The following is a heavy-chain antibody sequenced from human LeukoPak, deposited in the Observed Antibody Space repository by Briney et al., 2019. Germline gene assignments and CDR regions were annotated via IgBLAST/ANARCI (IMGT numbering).Heavy chain of an antibody. CDR1: GFICSSYF. Sequence: GGSLRLSCASSGFICSSYFMSGVRQPRARGREGVGNIKQDGSEKYYVDSVKGRFTISRDNAKNSLYLQMNSLRAEDTAVYYCASASVAGTGGDYWGQGTLVTVSS. V-gene: IGHV3-7*01. CDR2: IKQDGSEK. D-gene: IGHD6-19*01. CDR3: ASASVAGTGGDY. J-gene: IGHJ4*02.